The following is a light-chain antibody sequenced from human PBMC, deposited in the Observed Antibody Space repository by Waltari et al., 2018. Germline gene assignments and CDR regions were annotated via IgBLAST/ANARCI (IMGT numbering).Light chain of an antibody. CDR1: QSISKY. CDR3: QHYESLPVT. CDR2: HAS. Sequence: IVLTQVPVTLSLSPRERDTRSCRASQSISKYLAWYQQKPGQAPRLLIYHASSRAAGIPDRFSGSGSGTDFSLSISRLEPEDFAVYYCQHYESLPVTFGQGTKVEIK. V-gene: IGKV3-20*01. J-gene: IGKJ1*01.